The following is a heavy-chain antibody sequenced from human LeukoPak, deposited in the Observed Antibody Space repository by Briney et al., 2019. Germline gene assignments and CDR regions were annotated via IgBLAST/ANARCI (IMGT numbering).Heavy chain of an antibody. CDR1: GGSISSGDYY. Sequence: PSQILSLTCTVSGGSISSGDYYWSWIRQPPGKGLEWIGYIYYSGSTYYNPSLKSRVTISVDTSKNQFSLKLSSVTAADTAVYYCARWGTMVRGVHRAHFDYWGQGTLVTVSS. V-gene: IGHV4-30-4*01. D-gene: IGHD3-10*01. CDR2: IYYSGST. J-gene: IGHJ4*02. CDR3: ARWGTMVRGVHRAHFDY.